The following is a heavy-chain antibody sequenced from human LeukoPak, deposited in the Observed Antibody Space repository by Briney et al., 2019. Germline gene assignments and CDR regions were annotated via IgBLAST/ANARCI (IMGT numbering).Heavy chain of an antibody. J-gene: IGHJ3*02. CDR2: ISSSSSTI. Sequence: GGSLRLSCAASGFTFSSYSMNWVRQAPGKGLEWVSYISSSSSTIYYADSVKGRFTISRDNSKNTLYLQMNSLRAEDTAVYYCANGRYVSSDQLPQTVTDAFDIWGQGTMVTVSS. CDR3: ANGRYVSSDQLPQTVTDAFDI. V-gene: IGHV3-48*01. D-gene: IGHD2-2*01. CDR1: GFTFSSYS.